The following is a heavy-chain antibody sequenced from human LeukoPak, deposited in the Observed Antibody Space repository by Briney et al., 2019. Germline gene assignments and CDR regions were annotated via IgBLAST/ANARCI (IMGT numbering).Heavy chain of an antibody. V-gene: IGHV1-46*01. CDR1: GYTFTNYY. D-gene: IGHD3-22*01. J-gene: IGHJ4*02. CDR2: INPSGGST. Sequence: ASVKVSCKASGYTFTNYYMYWVRQAPGQGLEWMGIINPSGGSTSYAEKFQGRVTMTRDTSTSTVYMELRGLRSEDTAVYYCARGYYYESSGDYPGGDYWGQGTLVTVSS. CDR3: ARGYYYESSGDYPGGDY.